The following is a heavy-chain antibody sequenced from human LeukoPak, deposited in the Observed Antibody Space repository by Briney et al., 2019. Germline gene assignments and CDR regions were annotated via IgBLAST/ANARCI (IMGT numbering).Heavy chain of an antibody. CDR2: IIPIFGTA. V-gene: IGHV1-69*05. J-gene: IGHJ6*03. Sequence: SVKVSCKASGGTFSSYAISWVRQAPGQGLEWMGRIIPIFGTANYAQKFQGRVTITTDESTSTAYMELSSLRSEDTAVYYCARDPVSGVVAATVYYYYMDVWGKGTTATVSS. D-gene: IGHD2-15*01. CDR3: ARDPVSGVVAATVYYYYMDV. CDR1: GGTFSSYA.